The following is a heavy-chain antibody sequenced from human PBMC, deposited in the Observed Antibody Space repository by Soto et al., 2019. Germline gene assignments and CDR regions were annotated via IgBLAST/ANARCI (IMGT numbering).Heavy chain of an antibody. CDR2: IGTAGDP. CDR1: GFTFSSYD. CDR3: ARGAVAATINQWYGMDV. D-gene: IGHD6-19*01. V-gene: IGHV3-13*05. J-gene: IGHJ6*02. Sequence: GGSLRLSCAASGFTFSSYDMHWVRQATGKGLEWVSAIGTAGDPYYPGSVKGRFTISRENAKNSLYLQMNSLRAGDTAVYYCARGAVAATINQWYGMDVWGQGTTVTVSS.